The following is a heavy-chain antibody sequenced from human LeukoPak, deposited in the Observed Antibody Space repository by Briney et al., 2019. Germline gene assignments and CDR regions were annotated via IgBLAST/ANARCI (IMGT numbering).Heavy chain of an antibody. D-gene: IGHD6-13*01. V-gene: IGHV3-23*01. J-gene: IGHJ4*02. CDR1: GFPFSSYA. Sequence: GGSVRLSCAASGFPFSSYAMSWVRQAPGKGREWVSAISGSGGSTYYADSVKGRFTISRDNSKNTLYLQMNSLRAEDTAVYYCAKVSEGQQRVRTWYYFDYWGQGTLVTVSS. CDR2: ISGSGGST. CDR3: AKVSEGQQRVRTWYYFDY.